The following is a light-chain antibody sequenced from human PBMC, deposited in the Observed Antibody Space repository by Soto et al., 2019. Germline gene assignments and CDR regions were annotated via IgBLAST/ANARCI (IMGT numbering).Light chain of an antibody. Sequence: EIVLTQSPGTLSLSPGERATLSCRASQSVSSSYLAWYQQKPGQAPRLLIYGASSRATGFPDRFSGSGSGTDFTLTISRLEPEDFAVYYCQQYGSSLRTFGQGTKVEIK. V-gene: IGKV3-20*01. J-gene: IGKJ1*01. CDR2: GAS. CDR3: QQYGSSLRT. CDR1: QSVSSSY.